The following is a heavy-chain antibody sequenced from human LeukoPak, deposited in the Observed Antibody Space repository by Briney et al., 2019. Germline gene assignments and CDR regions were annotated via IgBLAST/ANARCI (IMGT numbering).Heavy chain of an antibody. D-gene: IGHD2/OR15-2a*01. CDR3: AKDLWVKGSPYYFDY. CDR1: GFTFNMYS. V-gene: IGHV3-48*01. CDR2: ISSSSGAI. Sequence: GGSLRLSCAASGFTFNMYSMNWVRQAPGKGLEWVSYISSSSGAIYYADSVKGRFTISRDNSKNTLYLQMNSLRAEDTAVYYCAKDLWVKGSPYYFDYWGQGTLVTVSS. J-gene: IGHJ4*02.